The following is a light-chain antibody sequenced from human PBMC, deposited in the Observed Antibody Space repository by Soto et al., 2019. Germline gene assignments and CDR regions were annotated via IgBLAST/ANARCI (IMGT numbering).Light chain of an antibody. J-gene: IGLJ1*01. CDR3: QSYDSSLSGLYV. CDR2: GNS. V-gene: IGLV1-40*01. Sequence: QSVLTQRPSVSGAPGQRVTISCTGSSSNSGAGYDVHWYQQLPGTAPKLLIYGNSNRPSGVPDRFSGSKSGTSASLAITGLQAEDEADYYCQSYDSSLSGLYVFGTGTKLTVL. CDR1: SSNSGAGYD.